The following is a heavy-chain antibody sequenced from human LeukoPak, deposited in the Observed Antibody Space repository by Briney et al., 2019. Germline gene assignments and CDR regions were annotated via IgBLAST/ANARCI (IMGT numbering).Heavy chain of an antibody. D-gene: IGHD7-27*01. CDR1: GLTFSSYG. CDR2: IWYDGSNK. CDR3: ARPLANWGPFDY. J-gene: IGHJ4*02. V-gene: IGHV3-33*01. Sequence: HPAGSLRLSCGASGLTFSSYGMPWVRQAPGKGLEWVAVIWYDGSNKYYADPANGRFTIFRAYSKNTLQLQMNSLRAEATAVYCCARPLANWGPFDYWGEGTLVTVSS.